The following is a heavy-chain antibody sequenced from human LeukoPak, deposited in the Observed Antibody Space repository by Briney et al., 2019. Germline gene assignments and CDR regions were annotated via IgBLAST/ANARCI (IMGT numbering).Heavy chain of an antibody. CDR1: GFTFSSYW. V-gene: IGHV3-74*01. CDR3: ARPSAAGPLFDY. J-gene: IGHJ4*02. D-gene: IGHD6-13*01. Sequence: GGSLRLSCAASGFTFSSYWMHWVRQAPGEGLVWVSRINSDGSSTSYADSVKGRFTISRDNAKNTLYLQMNSLRAEDTAVYYCARPSAAGPLFDYWGQGTLVTVSS. CDR2: INSDGSST.